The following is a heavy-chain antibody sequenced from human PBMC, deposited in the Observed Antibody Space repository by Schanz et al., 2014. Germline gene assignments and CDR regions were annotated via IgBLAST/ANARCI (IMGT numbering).Heavy chain of an antibody. CDR2: IGGDASRT. V-gene: IGHV3-23*04. Sequence: EVHLVESGGGLVQPGGSLRLSCAASGFNFITFAMSWVRQAPGKGPEWVSAIGGDASRTYYADSVKGRFTISRDNSKSPWYPQITSLRADNTAVYYCARAPPLVRGIAGWFGPWGRGTLVTVSS. CDR1: GFNFITFA. J-gene: IGHJ5*02. CDR3: ARAPPLVRGIAGWFGP. D-gene: IGHD3-10*01.